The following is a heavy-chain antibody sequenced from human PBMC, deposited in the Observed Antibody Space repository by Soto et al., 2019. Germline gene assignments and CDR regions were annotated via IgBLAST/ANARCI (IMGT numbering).Heavy chain of an antibody. D-gene: IGHD2-15*01. CDR3: VHSPNVAVDH. Sequence: PSETLSLTYVVYGESFGGFYWSWVRQSPGKGLEWIGEISQTETTAYSPSLKSRVSISADTSKKQFSLTLTSVTAADTAVYYCVHSPNVAVDHWGHGTLVTVSS. CDR2: ISQTETT. CDR1: GESFGGFY. V-gene: IGHV4-34*01. J-gene: IGHJ4*01.